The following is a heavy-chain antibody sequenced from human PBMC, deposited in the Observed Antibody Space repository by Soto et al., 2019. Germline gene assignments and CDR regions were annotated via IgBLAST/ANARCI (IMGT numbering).Heavy chain of an antibody. CDR3: AKDMSSGWYRGLALFDY. CDR2: ISGSGGST. CDR1: GVPLISYA. J-gene: IGHJ4*02. D-gene: IGHD6-19*01. Sequence: GGALRLSCAAPGVPLISYAMSWGRPAPGEGLEWVSAISGSGGSTYYADSVKGRFTISRDNSKNTLYLQMNSLRAEDTAVYYCAKDMSSGWYRGLALFDYWGQGTLVTVSS. V-gene: IGHV3-23*01.